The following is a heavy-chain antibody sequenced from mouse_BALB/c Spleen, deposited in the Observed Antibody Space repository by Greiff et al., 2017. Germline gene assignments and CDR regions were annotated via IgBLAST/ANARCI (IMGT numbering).Heavy chain of an antibody. CDR3: ARDMGYGNTRDYAMDY. Sequence: EVKLMESGGGLVKPGGSLKLSCAASGFTFSDYYMYWVRQTPEKRLEWVATISDGGSYTYYPDSVKGRFTISRDNAKNNLYLQMSSLKSEDTAMYYCARDMGYGNTRDYAMDYWGQGTSVTVSS. D-gene: IGHD2-1*01. V-gene: IGHV5-4*02. CDR2: ISDGGSYT. CDR1: GFTFSDYY. J-gene: IGHJ4*01.